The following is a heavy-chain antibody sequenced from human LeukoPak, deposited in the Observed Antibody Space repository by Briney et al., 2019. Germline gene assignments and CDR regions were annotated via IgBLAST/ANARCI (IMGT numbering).Heavy chain of an antibody. V-gene: IGHV4-34*01. Sequence: SETLSLTCAVYGGSFSGYYWSWIRQPPGKGLEWIGEINHSGSTNYNPSPKSRVTISVDTSKNQFSLKLSSVTAADTAVYYCARKAPKGYIFVVVPAAHNWFDPWGQGTLVTVSS. CDR2: INHSGST. CDR3: ARKAPKGYIFVVVPAAHNWFDP. D-gene: IGHD2-2*01. J-gene: IGHJ5*02. CDR1: GGSFSGYY.